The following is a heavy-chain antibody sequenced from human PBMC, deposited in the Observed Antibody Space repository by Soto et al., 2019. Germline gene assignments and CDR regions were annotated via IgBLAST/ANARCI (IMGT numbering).Heavy chain of an antibody. CDR1: GYSFTDYH. V-gene: IGHV1-2*04. CDR3: ARGHSTNCSNGVCSFFYNHEMDV. Sequence: ASVKVSCKASGYSFTDYHIHWVRQAPGQGLEWLGRINPKSGGTSTAQKFQGWVTMTRDRSISTVYMELTRLRSDDTAVYFCARGHSTNCSNGVCSFFYNHEMDVWGQGTTVTVSS. J-gene: IGHJ6*02. D-gene: IGHD2-8*01. CDR2: INPKSGGT.